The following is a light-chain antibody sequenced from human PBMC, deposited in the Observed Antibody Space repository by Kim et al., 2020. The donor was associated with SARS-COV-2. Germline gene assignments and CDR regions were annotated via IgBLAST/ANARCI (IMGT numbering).Light chain of an antibody. Sequence: DIQMTQSPSSLSASVGDRVTITCRASQDINTFVAWFQQKPGKAPKSLKYDSSRLQIGVSSKFSGSGSGTDFTITISDLQPEDFATYYCQHYFTYPQTFGQGTKLEIK. V-gene: IGKV1-16*02. CDR3: QHYFTYPQT. CDR1: QDINTF. CDR2: DSS. J-gene: IGKJ2*01.